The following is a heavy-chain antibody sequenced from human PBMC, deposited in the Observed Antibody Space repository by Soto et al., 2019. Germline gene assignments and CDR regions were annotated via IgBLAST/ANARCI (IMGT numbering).Heavy chain of an antibody. Sequence: GASVTVSCKASGYTVTGYDSHWVRQATGQGLEWMGWMNPNTGYTANAQKFQGRVTMTRNISISTVYMELSSLSSEDTAVYYCARGPRAPPPHDYGMDVWGQGTTVTVSS. CDR2: MNPNTGYT. J-gene: IGHJ6*02. V-gene: IGHV1-8*01. CDR1: GYTVTGYD. CDR3: ARGPRAPPPHDYGMDV.